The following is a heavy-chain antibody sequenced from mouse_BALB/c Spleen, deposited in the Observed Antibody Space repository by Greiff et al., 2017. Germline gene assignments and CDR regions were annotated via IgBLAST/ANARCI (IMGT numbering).Heavy chain of an antibody. CDR1: GFTFSSYG. J-gene: IGHJ3*01. Sequence: EVKLMESGGGLVQPGGSLKLSCAASGFTFSSYGMSWVRQTPDKRLELVATINSNGGSTYYPDSVKGRFTISRDNAKNTLYLQMSSLKSEDTAMYYCARDAYYRYPWFAYWGQGTLVTVSA. CDR2: INSNGGST. D-gene: IGHD2-14*01. V-gene: IGHV5-6-3*01. CDR3: ARDAYYRYPWFAY.